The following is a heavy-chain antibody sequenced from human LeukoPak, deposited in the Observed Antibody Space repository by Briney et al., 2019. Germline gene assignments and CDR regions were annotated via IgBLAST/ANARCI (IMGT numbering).Heavy chain of an antibody. CDR3: ARESGSRSYNWFDP. J-gene: IGHJ5*02. Sequence: PSETLSLTCAVSGGSISSSNWWSWVRQPPGKGLEWIGYIYYSGSTYYNPSLKSRVTISVDTSKNQFSLKLSSVTAADTAVYYCARESGSRSYNWFDPWGQGTLVTVSS. V-gene: IGHV4-4*02. CDR1: GGSISSSNW. D-gene: IGHD3-10*01. CDR2: IYYSGST.